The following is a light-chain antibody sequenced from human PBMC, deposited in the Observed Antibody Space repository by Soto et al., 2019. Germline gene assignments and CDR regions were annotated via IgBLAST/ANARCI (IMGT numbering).Light chain of an antibody. J-gene: IGKJ3*01. CDR2: GAS. Sequence: IVMTQSPVTLSVSPGERATLSCRASQSVSSNLAWYQQQPGQAPRLLVYGASTRTTDIPARFSGSGSGTEFTLTISSLQSDDLAVYYCQQYNDRPFTFGPGTKGDFK. CDR3: QQYNDRPFT. V-gene: IGKV3-15*01. CDR1: QSVSSN.